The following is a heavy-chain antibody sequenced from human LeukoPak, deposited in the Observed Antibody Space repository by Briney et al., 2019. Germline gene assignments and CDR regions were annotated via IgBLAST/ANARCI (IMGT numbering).Heavy chain of an antibody. V-gene: IGHV4-34*01. CDR2: INHSGST. CDR1: GGSFSGYY. D-gene: IGHD3-22*01. CDR3: ARQRSGYYQRVDYFDY. J-gene: IGHJ4*02. Sequence: SETLSLTCAVYGGSFSGYYWSWIRQPPGKGLEWIGEINHSGSTNYNPSLKSRVTISVDTSKNQFSLKLSSVTAADTAVYYCARQRSGYYQRVDYFDYWGQGTLVTVSS.